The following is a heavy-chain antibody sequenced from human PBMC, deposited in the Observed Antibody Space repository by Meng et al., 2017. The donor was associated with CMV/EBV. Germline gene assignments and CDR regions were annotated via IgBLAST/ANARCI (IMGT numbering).Heavy chain of an antibody. CDR3: ARGLREFYYYYGMDV. V-gene: IGHV1-46*01. Sequence: ASVKVSCKASGYTFTSYYMHWVRQAPGQGLEWMGIINPSGGSTSYAQKFQGRVTMTRDTSKNQFSLKLSSVTAADTAVYYCARGLREFYYYYGMDVWGQGTTVTVSS. CDR1: GYTFTSYY. CDR2: INPSGGST. D-gene: IGHD3-10*01. J-gene: IGHJ6*02.